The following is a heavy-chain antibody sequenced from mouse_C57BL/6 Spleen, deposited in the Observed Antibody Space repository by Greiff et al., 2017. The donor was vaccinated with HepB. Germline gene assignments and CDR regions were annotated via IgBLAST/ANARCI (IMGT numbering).Heavy chain of an antibody. CDR2: IWRGGST. CDR1: GFSLTSYG. CDR3: AKVGVTTLYYYAMDY. J-gene: IGHJ4*01. V-gene: IGHV2-5*01. D-gene: IGHD2-1*01. Sequence: QVQLKESGPGLVQPSQSLSITCTVSGFSLTSYGVHWVRQSPGKGLEWLGVIWRGGSTDYNAAFMSRLSITKDNSKSQVFFKMNSLQADDTAIYYCAKVGVTTLYYYAMDYWGQGTSVTVSS.